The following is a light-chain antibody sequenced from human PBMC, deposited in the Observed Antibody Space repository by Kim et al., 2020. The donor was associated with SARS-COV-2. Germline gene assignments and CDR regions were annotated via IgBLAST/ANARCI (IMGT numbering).Light chain of an antibody. J-gene: IGKJ1*01. V-gene: IGKV3-20*01. Sequence: LSPGERATLACRASQSLNIDLAWYQQRLGQAPRLLIYGASSRASGIPDRFSGSGSGTDFSLTISRLEPEDFAVYSCQQYATSPTTFGQGTKVDIK. CDR1: QSLNID. CDR3: QQYATSPTT. CDR2: GAS.